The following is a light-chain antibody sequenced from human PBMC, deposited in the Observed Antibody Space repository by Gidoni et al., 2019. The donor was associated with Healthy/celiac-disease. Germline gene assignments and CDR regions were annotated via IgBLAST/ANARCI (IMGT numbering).Light chain of an antibody. CDR2: DAS. V-gene: IGKV1-33*01. CDR1: QDISNY. Sequence: DIQMTQSPSSLSASVGDRVTITCQASQDISNYLNWYQQKPGKAPKLLIYDASNLETGGPSRFSGSGSGTDFTFTICSLQPEDIATYYCQQYDNLPTFXGXTKVEIK. CDR3: QQYDNLPT. J-gene: IGKJ4*01.